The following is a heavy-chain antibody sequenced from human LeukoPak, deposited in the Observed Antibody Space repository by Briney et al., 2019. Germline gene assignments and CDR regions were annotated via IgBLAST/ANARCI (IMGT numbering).Heavy chain of an antibody. D-gene: IGHD3-10*01. J-gene: IGHJ4*02. CDR1: GGSISSYY. CDR2: IYYSGST. V-gene: IGHV4-59*12. Sequence: SETLSLTCTVSGGSISSYYWSWIRQPPGKGLKWIGYIYYSGSTNYNPSLKSRVTISVDTSKNQFSLKLSSVTAADTAVYYCARDRWVSITMVRGVEYWGQGTLVTVSS. CDR3: ARDRWVSITMVRGVEY.